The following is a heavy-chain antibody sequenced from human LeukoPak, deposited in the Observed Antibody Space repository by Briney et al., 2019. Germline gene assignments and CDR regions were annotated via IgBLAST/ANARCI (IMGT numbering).Heavy chain of an antibody. CDR1: GFPFRNYG. Sequence: GGSLRLSCAASGFPFRNYGMHWVRRAPGKGLEWVAIIWYDGSKTYYADSVKGRFTISRDNLSNTLYLQMNSLRAEDTALYFCARAPYTTGRSFYFDSWGQGTLVTVSS. CDR3: ARAPYTTGRSFYFDS. J-gene: IGHJ4*02. CDR2: IWYDGSKT. V-gene: IGHV3-33*01. D-gene: IGHD2-2*02.